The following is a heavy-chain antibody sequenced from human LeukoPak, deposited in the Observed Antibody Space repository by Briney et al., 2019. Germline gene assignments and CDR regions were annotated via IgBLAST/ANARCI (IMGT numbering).Heavy chain of an antibody. V-gene: IGHV3-11*01. CDR2: ISSSGSTI. Sequence: SGGSLRLSCAASGFNVRSNSMIWVRQAPGKGLEWVSYISSSGSTIYYADSVKGRFTISRDNAKNSLYLQMNSLRAEDTAVYYCARVSGGGIAAAGTVRYWGQGTLVTVSS. CDR1: GFNVRSNS. CDR3: ARVSGGGIAAAGTVRY. D-gene: IGHD6-13*01. J-gene: IGHJ4*02.